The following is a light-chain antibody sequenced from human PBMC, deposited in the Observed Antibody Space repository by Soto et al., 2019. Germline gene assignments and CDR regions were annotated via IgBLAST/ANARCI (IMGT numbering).Light chain of an antibody. CDR1: SSNIGAHYD. Sequence: QSVLTQPPSVSGAPGQRVTISCTGSSSNIGAHYDVHWYQQLPGTAPKLLIYGNSNRPSGVPDRFSGSKSGTSAFLAITGLQADDEADYYCQSYDSSLSGHVVFGGGTKLTVL. CDR2: GNS. CDR3: QSYDSSLSGHVV. V-gene: IGLV1-40*01. J-gene: IGLJ2*01.